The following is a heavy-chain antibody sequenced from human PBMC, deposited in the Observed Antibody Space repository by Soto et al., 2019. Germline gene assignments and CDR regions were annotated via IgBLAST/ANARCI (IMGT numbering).Heavy chain of an antibody. D-gene: IGHD3-22*01. CDR1: GGLFSSYA. CDR3: ARGGSGYVWFKVF. CDR2: IIPVFDTV. J-gene: IGHJ4*02. V-gene: IGHV1-69*13. Sequence: GDSVQVSCKDTGGLFSSYAVSWVRQAPGQGLEWMGGIIPVFDTVYYAQKFQGRVTITADESTNTAYMELSSLRSEDTAMYYCARGGSGYVWFKVFWGQGTLATVAA.